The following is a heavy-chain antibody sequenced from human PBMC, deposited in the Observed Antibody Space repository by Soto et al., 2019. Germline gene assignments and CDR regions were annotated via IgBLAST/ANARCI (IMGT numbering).Heavy chain of an antibody. D-gene: IGHD3-10*01. Sequence: PGGSLRLSCSASGFTFGDYAMSLVRQSPGKGLEWVGVIRSKAYGGTTEYAASVEGRFTISRDDSKSIAYLQMSSLKSDDTALSYCTRDGDYYVSGNHGYFDYWGQGTLVTVSS. V-gene: IGHV3-49*04. CDR2: IRSKAYGGTT. CDR3: TRDGDYYVSGNHGYFDY. J-gene: IGHJ4*02. CDR1: GFTFGDYA.